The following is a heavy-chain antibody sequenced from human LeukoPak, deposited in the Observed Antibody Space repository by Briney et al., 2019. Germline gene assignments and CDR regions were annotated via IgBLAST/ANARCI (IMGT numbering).Heavy chain of an antibody. V-gene: IGHV3-43*01. CDR1: GFTFDDYT. CDR3: ARDQGGVRY. CDR2: ISWNGGAT. Sequence: GGSLRLSCAASGFTFDDYTMHWVRQAPGKGLEWVSLISWNGGATNFADSVKGRFTISRDNSKNSLYLQMNSLRAEDTAVYYCARDQGGVRYWGQGTLVTVSS. J-gene: IGHJ4*02. D-gene: IGHD3-16*01.